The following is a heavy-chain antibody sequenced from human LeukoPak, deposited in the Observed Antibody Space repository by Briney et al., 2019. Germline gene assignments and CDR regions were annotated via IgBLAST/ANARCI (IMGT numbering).Heavy chain of an antibody. CDR2: IYSGGST. V-gene: IGHV3-66*01. CDR1: GLTVSSNY. CDR3: ARVASSGTYGDY. D-gene: IGHD1-26*01. J-gene: IGHJ4*02. Sequence: PGGSLRLSCAASGLTVSSNYMSWVRQAPGKGLEWVSVIYSGGSTYYADSVKGRFTISRDNSKNTLYLQMGSLRVEDMAVYYCARVASSGTYGDYWGQGTLVTVSS.